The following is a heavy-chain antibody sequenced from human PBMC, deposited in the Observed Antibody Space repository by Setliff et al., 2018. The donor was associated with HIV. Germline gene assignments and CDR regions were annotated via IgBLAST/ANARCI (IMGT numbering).Heavy chain of an antibody. CDR2: IIPIYGTA. CDR3: ARGMSTTTSTTIYNYGMDV. D-gene: IGHD1-26*01. J-gene: IGHJ6*02. V-gene: IGHV1-69*13. Sequence: SVKVSCKASGDIFSRYGISWVRQAPGQGLEWMGGIIPIYGTANSAQKFQGRVTITADESTSTAYMELSTLRSEDTAVYYCARGMSTTTSTTIYNYGMDVWGLGTTVTVSS. CDR1: GDIFSRYG.